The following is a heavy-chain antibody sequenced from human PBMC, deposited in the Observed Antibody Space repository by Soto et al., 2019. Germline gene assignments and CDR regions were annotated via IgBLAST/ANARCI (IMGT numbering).Heavy chain of an antibody. Sequence: VQLVQSGAEVKKPGASVKVYCKTSGDSFNDYYIHWVRQAPGQGLEWMGWINPNGGVTKYAQKFQGRVTVTRDTSIRTVYMELSSLRSDDTAVYYCARESGGATATLDYYYFYMDVWGKGTTVTVSS. J-gene: IGHJ6*03. CDR3: ARESGGATATLDYYYFYMDV. V-gene: IGHV1-2*02. CDR1: GDSFNDYY. CDR2: INPNGGVT. D-gene: IGHD5-12*01.